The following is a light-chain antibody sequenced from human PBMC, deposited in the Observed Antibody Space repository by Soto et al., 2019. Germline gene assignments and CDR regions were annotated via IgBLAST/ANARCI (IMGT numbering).Light chain of an antibody. V-gene: IGLV1-44*01. CDR2: SNN. Sequence: QSVLTKPPSASGTPGRRVTISCSGSSNNIGSNTVNWYQQHPGTAPKLLIYSNNQRPSGVPDRFSGSKSGTSASLAISGLLSEDEADYYCAAWDDSLNAFYVFGTGTKVTVL. CDR3: AAWDDSLNAFYV. J-gene: IGLJ1*01. CDR1: SNNIGSNT.